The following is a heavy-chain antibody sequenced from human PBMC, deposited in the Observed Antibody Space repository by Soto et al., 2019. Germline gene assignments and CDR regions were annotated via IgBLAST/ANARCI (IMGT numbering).Heavy chain of an antibody. V-gene: IGHV3-64D*08. D-gene: IGHD1-1*01. J-gene: IGHJ6*02. CDR2: ISSNGGST. CDR1: GFTFSSYA. CDR3: VKANDDGNPASYYYYGMDV. Sequence: PGGSLRLSCSASGFTFSSYAMHWVRQAPGKGLEYVSAISSNGGSTYYADSVKGRFTISRDNSKNTLYLQMSSLRAEDTAVYYCVKANDDGNPASYYYYGMDVWGQGTTVTVSS.